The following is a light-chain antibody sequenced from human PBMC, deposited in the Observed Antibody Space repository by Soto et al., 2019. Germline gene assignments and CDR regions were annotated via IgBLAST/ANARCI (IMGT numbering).Light chain of an antibody. CDR3: SSYTSSSIWV. J-gene: IGLJ3*02. CDR1: SSDVGGYNY. CDR2: DVS. Sequence: QSVLTQPASVSGSPGQSITISCTGTSSDVGGYNYVSWHQQHPGKAPKLMIYDVSNRPSGVSNRFSGSKSGNTASLTISGLQAEDEADYYCSSYTSSSIWVFGGGTKLTVL. V-gene: IGLV2-14*01.